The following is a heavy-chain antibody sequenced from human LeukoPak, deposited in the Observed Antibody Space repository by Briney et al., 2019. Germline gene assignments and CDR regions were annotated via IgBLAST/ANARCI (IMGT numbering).Heavy chain of an antibody. D-gene: IGHD3-3*01. Sequence: GGSLRLSWVASEFTFSGYWMSWVRQAPGKGLEWAANINQDGSEKYYVDSVKGRFTISRDNAKNSLSLQMNSLRAEDTAVYYCVRDARLVNIDAFDVWGRGTKVTVSS. CDR1: EFTFSGYW. V-gene: IGHV3-7*01. CDR2: INQDGSEK. CDR3: VRDARLVNIDAFDV. J-gene: IGHJ3*01.